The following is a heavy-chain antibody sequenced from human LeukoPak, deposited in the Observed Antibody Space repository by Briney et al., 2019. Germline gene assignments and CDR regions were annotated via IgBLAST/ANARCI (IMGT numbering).Heavy chain of an antibody. V-gene: IGHV4-4*02. J-gene: IGHJ4*02. Sequence: PSETLSLTCAVSGGSISSSNWWSWVRQPPGKGLEWIGEIYRSGSTNYNPSLKSRVTISVDKSKNQFSLKLSSVTAADTAVYYCARDYYDSSGYRGYYFDYWGQGTLVTVSS. CDR3: ARDYYDSSGYRGYYFDY. CDR2: IYRSGST. CDR1: GGSISSSNW. D-gene: IGHD3-22*01.